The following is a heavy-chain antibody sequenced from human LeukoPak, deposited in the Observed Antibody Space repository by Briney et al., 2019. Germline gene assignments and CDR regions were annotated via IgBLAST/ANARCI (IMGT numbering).Heavy chain of an antibody. D-gene: IGHD3-10*01. CDR3: AKVISKGYGSGSYYSPLFYFDY. J-gene: IGHJ4*02. V-gene: IGHV3-23*01. Sequence: GGSLRLPCAASGFTFSSYAMSWVRQAPGKGLEWVSAISGSGGSTYYADSVKGRFTISRDNSKNTLYLQMNSLRAEDTAVYYCAKVISKGYGSGSYYSPLFYFDYWGQGTLVTVSS. CDR2: ISGSGGST. CDR1: GFTFSSYA.